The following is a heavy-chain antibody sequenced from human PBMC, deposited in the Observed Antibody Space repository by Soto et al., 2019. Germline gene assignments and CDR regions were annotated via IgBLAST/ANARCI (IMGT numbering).Heavy chain of an antibody. CDR1: GYTFTSYG. V-gene: IGHV1-18*01. CDR3: ASKAIAAAGSPSYYYYYGMDV. Sequence: ASVKVSCKASGYTFTSYGISWVRQAPGQGLEWMGWINAYNGNTSYAQKFQGRVTMTRDTSTSTVYMELSSLRSEDTAVYYCASKAIAAAGSPSYYYYYGMDVWGQGTTVTVSS. D-gene: IGHD6-13*01. CDR2: INAYNGNT. J-gene: IGHJ6*02.